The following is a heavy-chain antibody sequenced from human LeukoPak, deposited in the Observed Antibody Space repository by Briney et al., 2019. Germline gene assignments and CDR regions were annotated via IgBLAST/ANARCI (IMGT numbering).Heavy chain of an antibody. V-gene: IGHV3-43D*03. CDR1: GFTFDDYA. CDR3: AKPGGSGSYYEFDY. D-gene: IGHD3-10*01. Sequence: PGGSLRLSCAASGFTFDDYAMHWVRQAPGKGLEWVSLISWDGGSTYYADSVKGRFTISRDNSKNSLYLQMNSLRAEDTALYYCAKPGGSGSYYEFDYWGQGTLVTVSS. J-gene: IGHJ4*02. CDR2: ISWDGGST.